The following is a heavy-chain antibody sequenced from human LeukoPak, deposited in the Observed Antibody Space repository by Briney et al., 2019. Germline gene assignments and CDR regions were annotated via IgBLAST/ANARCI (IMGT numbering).Heavy chain of an antibody. J-gene: IGHJ6*02. CDR2: IIPIFGTA. V-gene: IGHV1-69*13. Sequence: VASVKVSCKASGGTFSSYAISWVRQAPGQGLEWMGGIIPIFGTANYAQKFQGRVTITADESTSTAYMELSSLRSEDTAVYYCARGVEELSALDVWGQGSTVIVSS. CDR3: ARGVEELSALDV. CDR1: GGTFSSYA. D-gene: IGHD2/OR15-2a*01.